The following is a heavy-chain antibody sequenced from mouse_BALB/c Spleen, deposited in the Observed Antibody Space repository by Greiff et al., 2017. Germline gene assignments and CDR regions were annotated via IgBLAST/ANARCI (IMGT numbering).Heavy chain of an antibody. D-gene: IGHD2-2*01. Sequence: VQLQQSGPELVKPGASVKIPCKASGYTFTDYNMDWVKQSHGKSLEWIGDINPNNGGTIYNQKFKGKATLTVDKSSSTAYMELRSLTSEDTAVYYCARLIYYGYYDAMDYWGQGTSVTVSS. CDR3: ARLIYYGYYDAMDY. J-gene: IGHJ4*01. V-gene: IGHV1-18*01. CDR1: GYTFTDYN. CDR2: INPNNGGT.